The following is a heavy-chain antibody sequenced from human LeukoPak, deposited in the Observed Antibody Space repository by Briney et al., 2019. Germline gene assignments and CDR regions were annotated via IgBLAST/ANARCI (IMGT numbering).Heavy chain of an antibody. CDR1: GGSISGSY. J-gene: IGHJ4*02. D-gene: IGHD4-17*01. V-gene: IGHV4-59*01. CDR3: ARGIESYGDYGY. CDR2: MYNSGST. Sequence: KPSETLSLTCTASGGSISGSYWSWIRQPPGKGLEWIAYMYNSGSTNYNPSLKSRVTISIDTSKNQFSLKLSSLTAADTAIYYCARGIESYGDYGYWGQGILVTVSS.